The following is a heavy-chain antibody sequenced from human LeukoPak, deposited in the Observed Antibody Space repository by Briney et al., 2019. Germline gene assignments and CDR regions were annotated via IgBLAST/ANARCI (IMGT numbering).Heavy chain of an antibody. D-gene: IGHD6-6*01. CDR2: IYYSGST. Sequence: SETLSLTCTVSGGSISSSSYYWGWIRQPPGKGLEWIGSIYYSGSTYYNPSLKSRVTISVDTSKNQFSLKLSSVTAADTAVYYCASTRRAARPGFDYWGQGTLGTVSS. V-gene: IGHV4-39*01. CDR3: ASTRRAARPGFDY. CDR1: GGSISSSSYY. J-gene: IGHJ4*02.